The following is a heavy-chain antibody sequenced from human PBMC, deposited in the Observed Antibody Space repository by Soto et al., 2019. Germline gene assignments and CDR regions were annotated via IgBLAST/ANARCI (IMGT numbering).Heavy chain of an antibody. D-gene: IGHD1-26*01. V-gene: IGHV3-23*01. CDR3: ARRCSGSSYDY. CDR2: ISGSGGST. J-gene: IGHJ4*02. Sequence: EVQLLESGGGLVQPGGSLRLSCAASGFTFSSYAMRWVRQAPVKGLEWVSAISGSGGSTSYADSVKGRFTIYSDNSKNTLYLQMNSLRAEDTAVYYCARRCSGSSYDYGGQGTLVTVSS. CDR1: GFTFSSYA.